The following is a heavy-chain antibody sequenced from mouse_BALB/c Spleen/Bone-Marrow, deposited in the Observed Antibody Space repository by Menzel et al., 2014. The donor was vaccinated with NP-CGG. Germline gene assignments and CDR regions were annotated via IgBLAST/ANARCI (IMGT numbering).Heavy chain of an antibody. Sequence: VQLKQSGTVLARPGASVKMSCKASGYTFTSYWMHWVKQRPGQGLEWIGTIYPGNSDTTYNQKFKGKAKLTAVTSTSTAYMELSSLTNEDSAVYYCTTLARNYFDYWGQGTTLTVSS. CDR3: TTLARNYFDY. CDR2: IYPGNSDT. J-gene: IGHJ2*01. CDR1: GYTFTSYW. V-gene: IGHV1-5*01.